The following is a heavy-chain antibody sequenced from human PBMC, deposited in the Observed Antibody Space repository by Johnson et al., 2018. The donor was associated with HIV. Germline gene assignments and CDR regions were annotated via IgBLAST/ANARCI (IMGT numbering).Heavy chain of an antibody. CDR3: ASAEIAAAATGHDAFDI. V-gene: IGHV3-30-3*01. CDR1: GFTFSSYA. J-gene: IGHJ3*02. D-gene: IGHD6-13*01. Sequence: QVQLVESGGGVVQPGRSLRLSCAASGFTFSSYAMHWVRQAPGKGLEWVAVISYDGSNKYYADSVTGRFTISRDNSKNTLYLQINSLRAEDTALYYCASAEIAAAATGHDAFDIWGQGTMVTVSS. CDR2: ISYDGSNK.